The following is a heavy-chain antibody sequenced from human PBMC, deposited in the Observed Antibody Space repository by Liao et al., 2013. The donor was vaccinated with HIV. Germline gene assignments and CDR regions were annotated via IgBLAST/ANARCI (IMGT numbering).Heavy chain of an antibody. J-gene: IGHJ6*03. V-gene: IGHV4-4*07. D-gene: IGHD5-18*01. CDR2: IYTSGST. Sequence: QVQLQESGPGLVKPSETLSLTCTVSGGSIRSYYWSWIRQPAGKGLEWIGRIYTSGSTNYNPSLKSRVTMSVDRSKNQFSLKLSSVTAADTAVYYCARNGLWLGYYYYYMDVWGKGTTVTVSS. CDR1: GGSIRSYY. CDR3: ARNGLWLGYYYYYMDV.